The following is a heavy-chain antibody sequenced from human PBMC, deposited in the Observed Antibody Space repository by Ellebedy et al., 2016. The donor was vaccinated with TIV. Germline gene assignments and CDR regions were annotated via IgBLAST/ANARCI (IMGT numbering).Heavy chain of an antibody. Sequence: GGSLRLSXAASGFTFSNYRMNWVRHTPGKGLEWVSSISSSGSSIWYADSVKGRFTVSRDNAKDSLFLQMNSLRAEDTATYYCTKNNGGSGPNWSAPWGPGTLVTVSS. D-gene: IGHD2-8*01. CDR2: ISSSGSSI. CDR1: GFTFSNYR. CDR3: TKNNGGSGPNWSAP. V-gene: IGHV3-21*01. J-gene: IGHJ5*02.